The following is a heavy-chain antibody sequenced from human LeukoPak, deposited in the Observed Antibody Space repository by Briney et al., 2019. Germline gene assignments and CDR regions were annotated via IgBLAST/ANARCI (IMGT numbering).Heavy chain of an antibody. Sequence: PGGSLRLSCAASGFTFSSYGMHWVRQAPGKGLEWVAFIRFDGNNKYYADSVKGRFTISRDNSKNTLYLQMNSLRAEDTAVYYCARAGYSSSWANNDAFDIWGQGTMVTVSS. CDR3: ARAGYSSSWANNDAFDI. CDR2: IRFDGNNK. D-gene: IGHD6-13*01. J-gene: IGHJ3*02. CDR1: GFTFSSYG. V-gene: IGHV3-30*02.